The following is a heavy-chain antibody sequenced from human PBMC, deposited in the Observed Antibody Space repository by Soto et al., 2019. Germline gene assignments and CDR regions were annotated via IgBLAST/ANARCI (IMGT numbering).Heavy chain of an antibody. CDR1: GFTFSSYA. V-gene: IGHV3-23*01. CDR2: ISGSGGST. Sequence: LRLSCAASGFTFSSYAMSWVRQAPGKGLEWVSAISGSGGSTYYADSVKGRFTTSRDNSKNTLYLQMNSLRAEDTAVYYCAKGRRCGGDCYSITYFDYWGQGTLVTVSS. D-gene: IGHD2-21*02. J-gene: IGHJ4*02. CDR3: AKGRRCGGDCYSITYFDY.